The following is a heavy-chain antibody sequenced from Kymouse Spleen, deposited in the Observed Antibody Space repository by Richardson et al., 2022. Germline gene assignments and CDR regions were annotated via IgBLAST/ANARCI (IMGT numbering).Heavy chain of an antibody. J-gene: IGHJ6*02. CDR2: IWYDGSNK. CDR1: GFTFSSYG. Sequence: QVQLVESGGGVVQPGRSLRLSCAASGFTFSSYGMHWVRQAPGKGLEWVAVIWYDGSNKYYADSVKGRFTISRDNSKNTLYLQMNSLRAEDTAVYYCARKQLVPEGYYYYGMDVWGQGTTVTVSS. V-gene: IGHV3-33*01. CDR3: ARKQLVPEGYYYYGMDV. D-gene: IGHD6-6*01.